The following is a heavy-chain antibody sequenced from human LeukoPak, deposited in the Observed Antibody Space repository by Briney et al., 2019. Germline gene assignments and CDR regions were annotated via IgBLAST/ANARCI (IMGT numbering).Heavy chain of an antibody. CDR2: INNSGTRT. Sequence: GGSLRLSCAASGITIRNYGMTWVRQAPGRGLQWVSSINNSGTRTFYEDSVRGRFTISRDDSKNTIYLQMNSLRAEDTAIYYRAKDPLGGDETDYWGQGTLVTVSS. CDR1: GITIRNYG. CDR3: AKDPLGGDETDY. D-gene: IGHD3-16*01. J-gene: IGHJ4*02. V-gene: IGHV3-23*05.